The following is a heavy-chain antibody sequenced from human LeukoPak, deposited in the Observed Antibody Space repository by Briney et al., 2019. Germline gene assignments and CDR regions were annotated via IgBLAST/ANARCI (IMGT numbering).Heavy chain of an antibody. D-gene: IGHD4-17*01. CDR1: GGSISSSSYY. CDR3: ARKDYGDPNER. V-gene: IGHV4-39*01. Sequence: SETLPLTCTVSGGSISSSSYYWGWIRQPPGKGLEWIGSIYYSGSTYYNPSLKSRVTISVDTSKNQFSLKLSSVTAADTAVYYCARKDYGDPNERWGQGTLVTVSS. CDR2: IYYSGST. J-gene: IGHJ4*02.